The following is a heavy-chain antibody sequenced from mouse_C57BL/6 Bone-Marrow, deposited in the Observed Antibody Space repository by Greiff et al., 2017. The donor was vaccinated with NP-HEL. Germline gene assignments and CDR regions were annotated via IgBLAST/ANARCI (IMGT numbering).Heavy chain of an antibody. Sequence: EVKVVESGGDLVKPGGSLKLSCAASGFTFSSYGMSWVRQTPDKRLEWVATISSGGSYTYYPDSVKGRFTISRDNAKNTLYLQMSSLKSEDTAMYYCARHHYGSFAYWGQGTLVTVSA. CDR3: ARHHYGSFAY. V-gene: IGHV5-6*01. CDR2: ISSGGSYT. D-gene: IGHD1-1*01. J-gene: IGHJ3*01. CDR1: GFTFSSYG.